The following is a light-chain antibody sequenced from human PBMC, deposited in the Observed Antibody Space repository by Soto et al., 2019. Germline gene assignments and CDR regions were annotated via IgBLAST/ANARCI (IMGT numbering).Light chain of an antibody. V-gene: IGKV3-20*01. CDR1: QSISSSY. Sequence: ETVLTQSPGTLSLSPGERATLSCRACQSISSSYLAWYQQKPGQAPRLLIYGASSRATGIPDRFSGSGSGTDFTLTISRLEPEDSAIYYCQQYVSWTFGQGTKVEIK. CDR2: GAS. J-gene: IGKJ1*01. CDR3: QQYVSWT.